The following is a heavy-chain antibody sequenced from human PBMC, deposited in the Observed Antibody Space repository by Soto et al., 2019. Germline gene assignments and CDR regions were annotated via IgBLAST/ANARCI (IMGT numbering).Heavy chain of an antibody. D-gene: IGHD6-19*01. CDR2: INAGNGNT. CDR3: ARGVAGIGGWYFDL. V-gene: IGHV1-3*01. J-gene: IGHJ2*01. CDR1: GYTFTSYA. Sequence: QVQLVQSGAEVKKPGASVKVSCKASGYTFTSYAMHWVRQAPGQRLEWMGWINAGNGNTKYSHKFQGRVTITRDTTASTAYMELSSLRSEDTAVYYCARGVAGIGGWYFDLWGRGTLVTVSS.